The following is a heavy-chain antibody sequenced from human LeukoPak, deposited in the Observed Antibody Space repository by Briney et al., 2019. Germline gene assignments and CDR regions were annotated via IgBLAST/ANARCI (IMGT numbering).Heavy chain of an antibody. D-gene: IGHD3-3*01. J-gene: IGHJ4*02. CDR2: IHSYGVKGITI. CDR3: ARNPAPPRLLEYLSTYYFDS. CDR1: GFTYRSYG. Sequence: GGSLRLSCAASGFTYRSYGMHWVRQAPGKGLEGISYIHSYGVKGITIYYSDYVKGRFTISRDNARNSVYLQMNSLRAEDTAIYFCARNPAPPRLLEYLSTYYFDSWGQGTLVTVSS. V-gene: IGHV3-48*03.